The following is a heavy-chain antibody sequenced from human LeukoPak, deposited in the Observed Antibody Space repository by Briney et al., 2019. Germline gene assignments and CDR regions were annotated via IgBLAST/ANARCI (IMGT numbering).Heavy chain of an antibody. CDR1: GGSISSSSYC. Sequence: ASETLSLTCTVSGGSISSSSYCWGWIRQPPGKGLEWIGSIYYSGSTYYNPSLKSRVTISVDTSKNQFSLKLSSVTAADTAVYYCARQRQGGRDYWGQGTLVTVSS. CDR2: IYYSGST. V-gene: IGHV4-39*07. CDR3: ARQRQGGRDY. J-gene: IGHJ4*02.